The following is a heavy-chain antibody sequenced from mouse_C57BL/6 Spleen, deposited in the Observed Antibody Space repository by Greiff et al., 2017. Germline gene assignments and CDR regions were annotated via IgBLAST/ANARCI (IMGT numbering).Heavy chain of an antibody. V-gene: IGHV1-61*01. CDR1: GYTFTSYW. CDR2: IYPSDSET. CDR3: ARDYGRSYMYFDV. Sequence: LQQPGAELVRPGSSVKLSCKASGYTFTSYWMDWVKQRPGQGLEWIGNIYPSDSETHYNQKFKDKATLTVDKSSSTAYMQLSSLTSEDSAVYYGARDYGRSYMYFDVWGTGTTATVSS. J-gene: IGHJ1*03. D-gene: IGHD1-1*01.